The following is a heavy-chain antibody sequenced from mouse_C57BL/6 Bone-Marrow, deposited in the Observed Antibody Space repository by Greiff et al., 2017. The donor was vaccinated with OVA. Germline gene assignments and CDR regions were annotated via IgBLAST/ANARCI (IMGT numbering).Heavy chain of an antibody. CDR1: GYTFTSYW. Sequence: QVQLQQPGAELVKPGASVKLSCKASGYTFTSYWMHWVKQRPGQGLEWIGMIHPNSGSTNYNEKFQSKATLTVDKSSSTAYMQLSSLTSEDAAVYYCAAINTVIAYYYDYWGQGTTLTVSS. J-gene: IGHJ2*01. CDR3: AAINTVIAYYYDY. CDR2: IHPNSGST. D-gene: IGHD1-1*01. V-gene: IGHV1-64*01.